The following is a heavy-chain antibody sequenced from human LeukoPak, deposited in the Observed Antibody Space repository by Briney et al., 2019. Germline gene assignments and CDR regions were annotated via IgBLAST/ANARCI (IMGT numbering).Heavy chain of an antibody. J-gene: IGHJ6*02. CDR1: GGSISSYY. Sequence: PSETLSLTCTVSGGSISSYYWSWIRQPAGKGLEWIGRIYTSGSTNYNPSLKSRLTMSVDTSKNQFSLKLNSVTAADTAVYYCTRGSMGGSGSYYKDYYYGMDVWGQGTTVTVS. CDR2: IYTSGST. CDR3: TRGSMGGSGSYYKDYYYGMDV. D-gene: IGHD3-10*01. V-gene: IGHV4-4*07.